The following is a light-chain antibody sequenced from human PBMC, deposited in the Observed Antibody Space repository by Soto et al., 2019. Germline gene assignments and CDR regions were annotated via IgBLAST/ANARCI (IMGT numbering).Light chain of an antibody. CDR1: QGVSSSY. V-gene: IGKV3-20*01. CDR3: QQYGSSPRS. Sequence: ENVLTQSPGTLSLSPGERATLSCRASQGVSSSYIAWYQQKPGQAPRLLIYGASSRATGIPDRFSGSGSGTDFTLTISRLEPEDFAVYYCQQYGSSPRSFGQGTKLEIK. CDR2: GAS. J-gene: IGKJ2*03.